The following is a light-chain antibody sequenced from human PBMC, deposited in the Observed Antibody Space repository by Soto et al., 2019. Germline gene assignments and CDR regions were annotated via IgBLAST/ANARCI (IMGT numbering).Light chain of an antibody. CDR3: AAWADSLSGVV. J-gene: IGLJ2*01. CDR1: SSNIGSNY. V-gene: IGLV1-47*01. Sequence: QSVLTQPPSASGTPGQRVTISCSGSSSNIGSNYLYWYQQLSGTVPQLLIYRNSERPSGVPDRFSGSKSGTAASLAISGLRSEDEDDYYCAAWADSLSGVVFGGGTKLTVL. CDR2: RNS.